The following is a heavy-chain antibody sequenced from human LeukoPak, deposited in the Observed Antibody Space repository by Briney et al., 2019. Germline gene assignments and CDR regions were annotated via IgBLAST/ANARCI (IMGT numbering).Heavy chain of an antibody. Sequence: ASVKVSCKAVGFKFTSYDINWVRQASGQGLEWMGWMNPNNGNTGYAQKFQGRVTMTRDTSTSTAYMELRGLTSDDTAVYYCVRDGEGVAISVNYWFDPWGQGTLVTVPS. V-gene: IGHV1-8*01. CDR2: MNPNNGNT. CDR1: GFKFTSYD. D-gene: IGHD3-10*01. CDR3: VRDGEGVAISVNYWFDP. J-gene: IGHJ5*02.